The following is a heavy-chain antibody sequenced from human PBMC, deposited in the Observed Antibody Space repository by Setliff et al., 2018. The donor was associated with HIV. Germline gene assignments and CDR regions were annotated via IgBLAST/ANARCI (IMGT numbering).Heavy chain of an antibody. D-gene: IGHD4-4*01. Sequence: GGSLRLSCAASGFTFSSAWMGWVRQAPAKGLEWVANISPDGSATYYVDSVKGRFTISRDNAKNSLYLQMNSLRAEDTAVYYCARDVDYSRADNYYGLDVWGQGTTVTVSS. J-gene: IGHJ6*02. V-gene: IGHV3-7*01. CDR1: GFTFSSAW. CDR3: ARDVDYSRADNYYGLDV. CDR2: ISPDGSAT.